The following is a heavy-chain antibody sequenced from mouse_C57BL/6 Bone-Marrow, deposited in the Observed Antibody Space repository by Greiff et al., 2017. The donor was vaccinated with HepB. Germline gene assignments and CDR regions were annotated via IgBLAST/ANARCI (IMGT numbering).Heavy chain of an antibody. V-gene: IGHV5-17*01. CDR2: ISSGSSTI. CDR1: GFTFSDYG. CDR3: ASGTGFAY. J-gene: IGHJ3*01. Sequence: DVMLVESGGGLVKPGGSLKLSCAASGFTFSDYGMHWVRQAPEKGLEWVAYISSGSSTIYYADTVKGRFTISRDNAKNTLFLQMTSLRSEDTAMYYCASGTGFAYWGQGTLVTVSA. D-gene: IGHD3-3*01.